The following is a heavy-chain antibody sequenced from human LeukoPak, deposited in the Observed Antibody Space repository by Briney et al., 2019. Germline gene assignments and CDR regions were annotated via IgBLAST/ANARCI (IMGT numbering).Heavy chain of an antibody. V-gene: IGHV3-21*01. D-gene: IGHD6-13*01. CDR2: ISSSSSYI. CDR1: GFTFSSYS. Sequence: GGSLRLSCAVSGFTFSSYSMNWVRQAPGRGMEWVSSISSSSSYIYYADSVKGLFTISRDNAKNSLYLQMSSLRAEDTAVYFCARVGQQLERTFDYWGQGTLVTVSS. CDR3: ARVGQQLERTFDY. J-gene: IGHJ4*02.